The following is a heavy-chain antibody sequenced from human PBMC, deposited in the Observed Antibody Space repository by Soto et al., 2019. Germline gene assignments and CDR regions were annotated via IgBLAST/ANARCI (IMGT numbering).Heavy chain of an antibody. V-gene: IGHV3-66*01. D-gene: IGHD2-2*01. CDR2: LYRGGTT. J-gene: IGHJ4*02. CDR3: ARGSCSSYNCYVFSGYYFDY. Sequence: EVHLVESGGGVVQPGGSLRLSCAASGFTVNDYYMTWVRQAPGKGLEWFSVLYRGGTTHYTASVRGRFTISRDNSKNTLYLQMKSLRAEDTAVYYGARGSCSSYNCYVFSGYYFDYWGRGTLVTVSS. CDR1: GFTVNDYY.